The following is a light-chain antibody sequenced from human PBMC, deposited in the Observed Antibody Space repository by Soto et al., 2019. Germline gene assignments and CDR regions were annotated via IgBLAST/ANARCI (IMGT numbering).Light chain of an antibody. CDR1: SSDVGGYNY. CDR2: DVS. J-gene: IGLJ2*01. V-gene: IGLV2-11*01. Sequence: QSALTQPRSVSGSPGQSVTISCTGTSSDVGGYNYVSWYQQHPGKAPKLMIYDVSKRPSGVPDRFSGSKSGNTASLTISGLQAEDEADYYSCSYAGSYTVLFGGGTKLTVL. CDR3: CSYAGSYTVL.